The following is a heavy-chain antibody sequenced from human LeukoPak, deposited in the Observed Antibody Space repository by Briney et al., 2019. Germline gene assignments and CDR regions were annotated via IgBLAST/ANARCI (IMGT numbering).Heavy chain of an antibody. CDR3: ASPKASSIGPNAFDI. V-gene: IGHV3-23*01. J-gene: IGHJ3*02. Sequence: GGSLRLSCAASGFTFSSYAMSWVRQAPGKGLEWVSAISGSGGSTYYADSVKGRFTISRDNSKNTLYLQMNSLRAEDTAVYYCASPKASSIGPNAFDIWGQGTMVTVSS. CDR2: ISGSGGST. D-gene: IGHD3-10*01. CDR1: GFTFSSYA.